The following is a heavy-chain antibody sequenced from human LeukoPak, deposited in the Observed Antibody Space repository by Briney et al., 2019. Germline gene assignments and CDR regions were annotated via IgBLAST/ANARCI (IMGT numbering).Heavy chain of an antibody. CDR1: GYSFTSYW. V-gene: IGHV5-51*01. J-gene: IGHJ3*02. CDR3: ARPPRSMVRGVMYAFDI. CDR2: IYPGDSDT. Sequence: GESLKISCKGSGYSFTSYWIGWVRQMPGKGLEWMGIIYPGDSDTRYSPSFQGQVTISADKSISTAYLQWSSLKASDTAMYYCARPPRSMVRGVMYAFDIWGQGTMVTVSS. D-gene: IGHD3-10*01.